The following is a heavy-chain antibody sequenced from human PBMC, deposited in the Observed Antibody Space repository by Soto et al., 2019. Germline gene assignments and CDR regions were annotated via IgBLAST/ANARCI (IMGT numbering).Heavy chain of an antibody. Sequence: ASVKVSCKTSGYIFTAYGLAWLRQAPGQRPEWMGWVSTNDDRTNYAQKFQGRVTMTRNTSISTAYMELSSLRSEDTAVYYCASRGDSSSSGYYYYYGMDVWGQGTTVTVS. CDR2: VSTNDDRT. CDR1: GYIFTAYG. CDR3: ASRGDSSSSGYYYYYGMDV. V-gene: IGHV1-8*02. J-gene: IGHJ6*02. D-gene: IGHD6-6*01.